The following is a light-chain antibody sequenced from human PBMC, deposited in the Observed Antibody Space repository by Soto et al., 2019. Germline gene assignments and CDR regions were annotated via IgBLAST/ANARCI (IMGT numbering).Light chain of an antibody. CDR3: QQYSSYPWT. V-gene: IGKV1-5*03. J-gene: IGKJ1*01. CDR2: KAS. CDR1: QSINSW. Sequence: DIQMTQSPSTLSTSVGDRVTIICRASQSINSWLAWYQQKPGKAPNLLIYKASSLESGVPSRFSGGGSGTEFSLTISSLQPDDIATNYCQQYSSYPWTFGQGTKVQIK.